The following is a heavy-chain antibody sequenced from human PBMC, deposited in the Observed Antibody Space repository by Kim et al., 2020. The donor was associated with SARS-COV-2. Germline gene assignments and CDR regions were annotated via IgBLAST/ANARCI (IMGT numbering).Heavy chain of an antibody. V-gene: IGHV4-39*01. J-gene: IGHJ4*02. Sequence: GSTYYTPSLKSRVTISVDTSKNQFSLKLSSVTAADTAVYYCARRAVATDYWGQGTLVTVSS. D-gene: IGHD6-19*01. CDR3: ARRAVATDY. CDR2: GST.